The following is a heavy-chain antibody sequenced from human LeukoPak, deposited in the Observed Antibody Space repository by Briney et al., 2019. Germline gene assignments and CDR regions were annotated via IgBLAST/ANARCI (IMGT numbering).Heavy chain of an antibody. CDR3: ARERMYSGSGSTYPYYDY. D-gene: IGHD3-10*01. Sequence: GGSLRLSCAASGFTFSTYWMIWVRQSPGKGLEWVANIKPDGGEKYFVDSVKGRFSISRDNAKNALYLEMNSLRAEDTAEYFCARERMYSGSGSTYPYYDYWGQGTLVTVSS. V-gene: IGHV3-7*01. CDR2: IKPDGGEK. CDR1: GFTFSTYW. J-gene: IGHJ4*02.